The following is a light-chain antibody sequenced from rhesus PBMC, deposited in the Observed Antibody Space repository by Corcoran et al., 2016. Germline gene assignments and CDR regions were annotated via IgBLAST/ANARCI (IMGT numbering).Light chain of an antibody. Sequence: DVRMTQSPSSLSASVGDTVTITFRASQGISSSLNWFQQKPGKAPKLLIFVASSLGIGVPSRFRGSGSETDCTLTISSLQPEDFAVYYCLQHNSYPVTFGGGTKVELK. CDR3: LQHNSYPVT. CDR1: QGISSS. CDR2: VAS. J-gene: IGKJ4*01. V-gene: IGKV1-28*03.